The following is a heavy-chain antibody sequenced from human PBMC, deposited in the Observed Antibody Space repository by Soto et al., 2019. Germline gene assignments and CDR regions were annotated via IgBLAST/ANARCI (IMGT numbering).Heavy chain of an antibody. D-gene: IGHD4-17*01. CDR3: VSPYGDPPG. Sequence: EVLLVESGGGIVQPGGSLRLSCAASGFPFGGEWMHWVRQGPGKGLVWVSRMNKDGSIIAYADSVRGRFTISRDNAKSTLYLHMNNLRPEVTALYICVSPYGDPPGWCQGTPFIVSS. V-gene: IGHV3-74*01. CDR2: MNKDGSII. J-gene: IGHJ4*02. CDR1: GFPFGGEW.